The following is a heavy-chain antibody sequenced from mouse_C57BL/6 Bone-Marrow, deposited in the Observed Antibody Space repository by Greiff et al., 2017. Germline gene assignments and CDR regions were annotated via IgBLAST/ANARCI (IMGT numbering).Heavy chain of an antibody. CDR2: IHPNSGST. Sequence: VQLQQPGAELVKPGASVQLSCKASGYTFTSYWMHWVKQRPGQGLEWIGMIHPNSGSTNYNEKFKSKATLTVDKSSRTAYMQRSSLTSADSAVYYCARRWLLRDYAMDYWVQGTSGTVSA. D-gene: IGHD2-3*01. CDR1: GYTFTSYW. CDR3: ARRWLLRDYAMDY. J-gene: IGHJ4*01. V-gene: IGHV1-64*01.